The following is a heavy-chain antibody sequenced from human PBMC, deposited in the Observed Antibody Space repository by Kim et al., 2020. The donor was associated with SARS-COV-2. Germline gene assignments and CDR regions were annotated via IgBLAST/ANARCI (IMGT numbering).Heavy chain of an antibody. D-gene: IGHD6-25*01. Sequence: GGSLRLSCTASGFTFSTSGMHWVRQAPGKGLHWVAIISADGSNNFYGESVKGRFTISRDNSKNTLYLHMENLTPADTAVYYCAKDPSTDPFSGYWARNWLDPWGQGTLATVAS. V-gene: IGHV3-30*18. CDR2: ISADGSNN. J-gene: IGHJ5*02. CDR1: GFTFSTSG. CDR3: AKDPSTDPFSGYWARNWLDP.